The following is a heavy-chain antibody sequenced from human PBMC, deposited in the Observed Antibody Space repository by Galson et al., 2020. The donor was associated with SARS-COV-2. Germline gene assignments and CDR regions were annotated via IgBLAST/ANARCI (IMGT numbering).Heavy chain of an antibody. V-gene: IGHV4-39*01. CDR1: GGSISSSSHY. Sequence: SETLSLTCTVSGGSISSSSHYWGWIRQPPGKGLEWIGSIYYSGSTYYNPSLKSRVTISVDTSKNQFSLKLSSVTAADTAVYYCARHGSGSYAYSGVDYWGQGTLVTVSS. CDR3: ARHGSGSYAYSGVDY. CDR2: IYYSGST. D-gene: IGHD3-10*01. J-gene: IGHJ4*02.